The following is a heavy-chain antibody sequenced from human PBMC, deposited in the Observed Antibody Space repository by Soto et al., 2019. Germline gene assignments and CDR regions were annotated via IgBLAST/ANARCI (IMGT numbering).Heavy chain of an antibody. CDR2: IGPDGTST. D-gene: IGHD6-19*01. J-gene: IGHJ5*02. CDR3: VREVIAVLGSIRWLDP. Sequence: GGSLRLSCAVSGVTFRDYWMHWVRQVPGKGLLWVSRIGPDGTSTKYADSVKGRFTISRSNPENTLYLQMNSLRAEDTGVYYCVREVIAVLGSIRWLDPWGQGPLVTVYS. V-gene: IGHV3-74*01. CDR1: GVTFRDYW.